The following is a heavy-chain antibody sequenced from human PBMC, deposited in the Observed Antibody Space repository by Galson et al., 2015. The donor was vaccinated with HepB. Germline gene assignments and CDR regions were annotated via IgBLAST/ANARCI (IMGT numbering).Heavy chain of an antibody. J-gene: IGHJ6*02. D-gene: IGHD2-21*02. CDR1: GYTFTSYA. Sequence: SVKVSCKASGYTFTSYAISWVRQAPGQGLEWMGWISADIDYTNYAQRFQGRVTMTADTSTRTAYMELRSLRSDDTAVYYCARDPAYCGADCYGASYYGLDVGGQGTTVTVSS. V-gene: IGHV1-18*01. CDR2: ISADIDYT. CDR3: ARDPAYCGADCYGASYYGLDV.